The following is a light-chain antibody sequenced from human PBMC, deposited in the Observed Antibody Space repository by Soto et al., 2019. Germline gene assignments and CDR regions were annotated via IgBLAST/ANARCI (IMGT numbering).Light chain of an antibody. Sequence: EIVMTQSPATLSVSPGETASLSCRASQSAGNFLAWYQQKPGQAPRLLISYISTRATGIPARFSGSGSGTEFTLTINSLQSEDSAVYYCQQHNQWPITFGQGTRLDIK. J-gene: IGKJ5*01. CDR3: QQHNQWPIT. CDR1: QSAGNF. CDR2: YIS. V-gene: IGKV3D-15*01.